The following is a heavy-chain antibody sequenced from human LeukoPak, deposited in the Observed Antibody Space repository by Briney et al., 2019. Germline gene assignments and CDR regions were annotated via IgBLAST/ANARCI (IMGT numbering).Heavy chain of an antibody. CDR1: GFTFSSYG. D-gene: IGHD6-19*01. Sequence: GGSLRLSCAAYGFTFSSYGMHWVRQAPGKGLEWVAVIWYDGSNKYYADSVKGRFTISRDNSKNTLYLQMNSLRAEDTAVYYCARALIAVAGTGDYWGQGTLVTVSS. J-gene: IGHJ4*02. CDR2: IWYDGSNK. V-gene: IGHV3-33*01. CDR3: ARALIAVAGTGDY.